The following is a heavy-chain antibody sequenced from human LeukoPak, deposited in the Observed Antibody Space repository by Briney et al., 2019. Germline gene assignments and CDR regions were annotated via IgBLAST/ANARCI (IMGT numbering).Heavy chain of an antibody. CDR1: GFTFSSYA. V-gene: IGHV3-23*01. CDR2: FSGSGGGT. D-gene: IGHD5-12*01. CDR3: AKSGYDRFDY. J-gene: IGHJ4*02. Sequence: GGSLRLSCAASGFTFSSYAMSWVRQAPGRGLEWFSPFSGSGGGTCYEDSVKGRFTISRDNSKNTLYVQMNSLRAEDTAVYFCAKSGYDRFDYWGQGTLVTVSS.